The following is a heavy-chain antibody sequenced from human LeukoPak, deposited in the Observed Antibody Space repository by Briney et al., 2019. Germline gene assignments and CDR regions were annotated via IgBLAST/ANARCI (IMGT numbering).Heavy chain of an antibody. D-gene: IGHD3-3*01. CDR3: ARDYDFWSGYYPVDY. J-gene: IGHJ4*02. CDR2: IYHSGST. CDR1: GYSISSGYY. V-gene: IGHV4-38-2*02. Sequence: SETLSLTCTVSGYSISSGYYWGWIRQPPGKGLEWIGSIYHSGSTYYNPSLKSRVTISVDTSKNQFSLKLSSVTAADTAVYDCARDYDFWSGYYPVDYWGQGTLVTVSS.